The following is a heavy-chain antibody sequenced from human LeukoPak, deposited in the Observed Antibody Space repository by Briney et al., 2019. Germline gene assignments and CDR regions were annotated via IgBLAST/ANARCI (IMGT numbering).Heavy chain of an antibody. D-gene: IGHD1-1*01. CDR2: ISYTGIT. Sequence: SQTLSLTCSVSGGSIRSGDHYWGWIRQAPGKGLEWIGYISYTGITYYNPSLKSRLTISVDTSKNQFSLKLTSVTAADTAVYYCARTWIPTPLDYWGRGTLVTVSS. V-gene: IGHV4-30-4*01. CDR1: GGSIRSGDHY. CDR3: ARTWIPTPLDY. J-gene: IGHJ4*02.